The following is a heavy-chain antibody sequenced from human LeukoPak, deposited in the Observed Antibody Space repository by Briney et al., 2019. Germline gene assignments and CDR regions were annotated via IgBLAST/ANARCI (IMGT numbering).Heavy chain of an antibody. CDR2: ISSNGDSI. CDR3: ARDRSASIAVVTAEIDY. V-gene: IGHV3-21*01. D-gene: IGHD6-19*01. Sequence: GGSLRLSCAASGFSFSTYRMNWVRQAPGKGLEWVSSISSNGDSIYYADSVKGRFTMSRDNAKNSLYLQMNGLRAEDTAVYYCARDRSASIAVVTAEIDYWGQGTLVTVSS. CDR1: GFSFSTYR. J-gene: IGHJ4*02.